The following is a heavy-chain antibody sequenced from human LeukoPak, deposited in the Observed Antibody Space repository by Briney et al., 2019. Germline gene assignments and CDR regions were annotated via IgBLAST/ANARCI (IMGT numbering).Heavy chain of an antibody. Sequence: ASVKVSCKASGCTFSSYAISWVRQAPGQGLEWMGGMIPIFGTANYAQKFQGRVTITADKSTSTAYMELSSLRSEDTAVYYCARTADFWTGNYYYYYMDVWGKGTTVTVSS. CDR2: MIPIFGTA. CDR1: GCTFSSYA. D-gene: IGHD3-3*01. J-gene: IGHJ6*03. V-gene: IGHV1-69*06. CDR3: ARTADFWTGNYYYYYMDV.